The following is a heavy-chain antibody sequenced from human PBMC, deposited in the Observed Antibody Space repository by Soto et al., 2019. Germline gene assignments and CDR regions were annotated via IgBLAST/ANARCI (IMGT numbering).Heavy chain of an antibody. CDR3: ARGLNVYYSDY. V-gene: IGHV1-3*01. CDR2: INAGNGNT. CDR1: GYTFTSYA. J-gene: IGHJ4*02. Sequence: ASVKVSSKASGYTFTSYAMHWVRQAPGQRLEWMGWINAGNGNTKYSQKFQGRVTITRDTSASTAYMELSSLRSEDTAVYYCARGLNVYYSDYWGQGTLVTVSS. D-gene: IGHD3-10*01.